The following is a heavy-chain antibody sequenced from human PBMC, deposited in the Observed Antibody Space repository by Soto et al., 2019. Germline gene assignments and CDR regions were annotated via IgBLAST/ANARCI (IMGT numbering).Heavy chain of an antibody. J-gene: IGHJ5*02. V-gene: IGHV5-51*01. CDR1: GYSFTTYW. CDR2: IYPGDSDT. CDR3: ARGTVDWLLNWFDP. Sequence: PGESLKISCKGSGYSFTTYWIGWVRQMPGRGLEWMGIIYPGDSDTRYSPSFQGQVTMSADKSISTAYLQWSSLKASDTAMYYCARGTVDWLLNWFDPWGQGTLVTVSS. D-gene: IGHD3-9*01.